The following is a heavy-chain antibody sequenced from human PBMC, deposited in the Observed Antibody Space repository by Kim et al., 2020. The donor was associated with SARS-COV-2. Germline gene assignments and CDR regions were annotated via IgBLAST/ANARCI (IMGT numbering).Heavy chain of an antibody. CDR2: ISWNSGSI. D-gene: IGHD3-22*01. V-gene: IGHV3-9*01. Sequence: GGSLRLSCAASGFTFDDYAMHWVRQAPGKGLEWVSGISWNSGSIGYADSVKGRFTISRDNAKNSLYLQMNSLRAEDTALYYCAKDRGVNYDDSSGLIDYWGQGTLGTVSS. CDR1: GFTFDDYA. CDR3: AKDRGVNYDDSSGLIDY. J-gene: IGHJ4*02.